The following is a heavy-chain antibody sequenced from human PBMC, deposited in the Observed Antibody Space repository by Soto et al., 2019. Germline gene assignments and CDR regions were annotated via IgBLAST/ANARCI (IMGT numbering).Heavy chain of an antibody. CDR3: ASDRSLGSNWYYYLES. CDR1: GFTFSTYA. J-gene: IGHJ4*02. V-gene: IGHV3-48*02. D-gene: IGHD3-16*01. Sequence: GGSLRLSCAASGFTFSTYAMNWVRQFPGRGLEWVSYISSSSSAIDYADSVKGRFTVSRDNAKNSLYLQMNSLRDEDTAVYYCASDRSLGSNWYYYLESWGQGTLVTVSS. CDR2: ISSSSSAI.